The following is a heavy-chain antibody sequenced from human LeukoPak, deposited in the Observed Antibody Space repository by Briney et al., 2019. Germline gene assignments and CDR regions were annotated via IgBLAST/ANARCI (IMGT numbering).Heavy chain of an antibody. CDR2: ISYDGSNK. CDR3: VVGYGSGSYNY. J-gene: IGHJ4*02. V-gene: IGHV3-30*04. D-gene: IGHD3-10*01. Sequence: QPGGSLRLSCAASGFTFSSYAMHWVRQAPGKGLEWVAVISYDGSNKYYADSVKGRFTISRDNSKNSLYLQMNSLRAEDTAVYYCVVGYGSGSYNYWGQGILVTVSS. CDR1: GFTFSSYA.